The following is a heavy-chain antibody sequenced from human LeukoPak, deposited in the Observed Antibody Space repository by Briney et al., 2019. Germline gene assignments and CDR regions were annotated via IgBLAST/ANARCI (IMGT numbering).Heavy chain of an antibody. Sequence: GGSLRLSCAASGFTFSSYGMHWVRQAPGKGLEWVAFIRYDGSNKYYADSVKGRFTISRDNSKNTLYLQMNSLRAEDTAVYYCARDRPRGYSSSWYEGFDYWGQGTLVTVSS. CDR2: IRYDGSNK. D-gene: IGHD6-13*01. J-gene: IGHJ4*02. CDR3: ARDRPRGYSSSWYEGFDY. V-gene: IGHV3-30*02. CDR1: GFTFSSYG.